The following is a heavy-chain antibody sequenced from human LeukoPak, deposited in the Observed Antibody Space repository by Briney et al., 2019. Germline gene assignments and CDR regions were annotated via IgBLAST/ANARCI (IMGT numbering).Heavy chain of an antibody. J-gene: IGHJ3*02. V-gene: IGHV4-30-2*01. CDR3: ARDPIVGAPDDAFDI. CDR2: IYHSGNT. Sequence: TSETLSLTCTVSGGSISSGGYYWSWIRQPPGKGLEWIGYIYHSGNTYYNPSLKSRVTISVDTSKNQFSLRLSSVTAADTAVYYCARDPIVGAPDDAFDIWGQGTMVTVSS. D-gene: IGHD1-26*01. CDR1: GGSISSGGYY.